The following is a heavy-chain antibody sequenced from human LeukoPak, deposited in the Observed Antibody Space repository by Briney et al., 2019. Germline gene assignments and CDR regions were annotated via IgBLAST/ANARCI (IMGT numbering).Heavy chain of an antibody. D-gene: IGHD3-22*01. CDR2: ISYDGNNK. CDR1: RFTLSIYG. CDR3: AKPDSSGYDLRPFDY. V-gene: IGHV3-30*18. Sequence: PGRSLRLSCAASRFTLSIYGMHWVPQAPAKGLDWVAIISYDGNNKYFADAVNGRFTISSYNSKYTLYLQMNSLRVEDTAVYYCAKPDSSGYDLRPFDYWGQGTLVTVSS. J-gene: IGHJ4*02.